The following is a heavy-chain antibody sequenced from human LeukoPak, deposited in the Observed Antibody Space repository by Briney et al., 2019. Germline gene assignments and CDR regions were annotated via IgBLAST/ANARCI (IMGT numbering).Heavy chain of an antibody. CDR1: GFSFSSYW. J-gene: IGHJ4*02. Sequence: PGGSLRLSCAASGFSFSSYWMRWVRQAPGKGLEWVANIMPDGSEKDYVASVKGRFTFSRDNAKKSLYLQMKSLRAGDTAVYYCARDSSGYFDYWGQGTLVTVSS. V-gene: IGHV3-7*01. CDR2: IMPDGSEK. D-gene: IGHD3-22*01. CDR3: ARDSSGYFDY.